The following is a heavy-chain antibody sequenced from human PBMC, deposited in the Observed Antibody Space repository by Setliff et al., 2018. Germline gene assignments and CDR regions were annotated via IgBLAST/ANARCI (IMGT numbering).Heavy chain of an antibody. Sequence: SETLSLTCTVSGGSISDNSYYWGWIRQPPGKELEWIGGISHSANKYYNPSFRGRVTISVDTSKKYFFLNLTSVTAADTAVYYCARHLSYSGETMDVWGKGTTVTVSS. CDR1: GGSISDNSYY. V-gene: IGHV4-39*01. CDR2: ISHSANK. CDR3: ARHLSYSGETMDV. D-gene: IGHD5-12*01. J-gene: IGHJ6*03.